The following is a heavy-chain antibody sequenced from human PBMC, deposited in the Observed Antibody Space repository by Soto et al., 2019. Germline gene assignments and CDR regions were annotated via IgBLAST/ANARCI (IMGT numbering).Heavy chain of an antibody. Sequence: GGSLRLSCAASGFTFSSYAMSWVRQAPGKGLEWVSAISGSGGSTYYADSVKGRFTISRDNSKNTLYLQMNSLRAEDTAVYYCAKCNYGDYGVYYYYYMDVWGKGTTVTVSS. V-gene: IGHV3-23*01. D-gene: IGHD4-17*01. CDR2: ISGSGGST. CDR1: GFTFSSYA. CDR3: AKCNYGDYGVYYYYYMDV. J-gene: IGHJ6*03.